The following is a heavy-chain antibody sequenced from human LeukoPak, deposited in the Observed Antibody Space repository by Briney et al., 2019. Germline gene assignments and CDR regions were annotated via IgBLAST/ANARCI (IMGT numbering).Heavy chain of an antibody. CDR2: IYYSGST. V-gene: IGHV4-39*01. J-gene: IGHJ4*02. CDR3: ARHNWGLLGVDY. D-gene: IGHD1-26*01. Sequence: WVRQAPGKGLEWIGSIYYSGSTYYNPSLKSRVTISVDTSKNQFSLKLSSVTAADTAVYYCARHNWGLLGVDYWGQGTLVTVSS.